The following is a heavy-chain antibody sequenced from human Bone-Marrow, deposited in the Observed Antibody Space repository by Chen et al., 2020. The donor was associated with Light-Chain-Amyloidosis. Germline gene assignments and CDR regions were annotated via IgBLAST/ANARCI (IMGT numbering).Heavy chain of an antibody. D-gene: IGHD6-13*01. Sequence: QVQLQQWGAGLLKPSETLSLTCAVHGGSFSGYYWRWIRQPPGKGLEWIGEINHSGSTNYNPSLKSRVTISVDTSKNQFSLKLSSVTAADTAVYYCARGRVAAAGTAYYYYYGMDVWGQGTTVTVSS. CDR1: GGSFSGYY. J-gene: IGHJ6*02. V-gene: IGHV4-34*01. CDR2: INHSGST. CDR3: ARGRVAAAGTAYYYYYGMDV.